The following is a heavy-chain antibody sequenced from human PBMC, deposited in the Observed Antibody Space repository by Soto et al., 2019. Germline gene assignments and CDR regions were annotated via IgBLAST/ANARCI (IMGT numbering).Heavy chain of an antibody. CDR1: GYSFAGYW. CDR3: ARKGNYYYYGMDV. Sequence: GESLKISCKGSGYSFAGYWITWVRQKPGKGLEWMGRIDPSDSQTYYSPSFRGHVTISVTKSITTVFLQWSSLRASDTAMYYCARKGNYYYYGMDVWGQGTTVTVSS. CDR2: IDPSDSQT. J-gene: IGHJ6*02. D-gene: IGHD6-13*01. V-gene: IGHV5-10-1*01.